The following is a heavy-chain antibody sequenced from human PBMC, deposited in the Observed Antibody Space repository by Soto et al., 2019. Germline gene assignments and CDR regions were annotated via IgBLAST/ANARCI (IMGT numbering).Heavy chain of an antibody. D-gene: IGHD6-6*01. CDR1: WGMSISYN. V-gene: IGHV4-59*08. J-gene: IGHJ5*01. CDR3: ARPTIAPHLFMYPCDS. Sequence: PLQQLSVTCNVAWGMSISYNWSCIPQQQRKGLEWIGYIYYSGITNYNPSLKSRVTISVDTAKNQLSLELNSVTSADTAVYYCARPTIAPHLFMYPCDSWGPGPLVTVS. CDR2: IYYSGIT.